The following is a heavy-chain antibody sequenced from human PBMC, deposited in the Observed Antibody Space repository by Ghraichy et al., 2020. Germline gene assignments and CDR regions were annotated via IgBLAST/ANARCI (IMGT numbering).Heavy chain of an antibody. V-gene: IGHV3-53*01. Sequence: GGSRRLSCAASGFTVSSNYMNWVRQAPGKGLEWVSIIYSGGTTYYSDSVKGRFTISRDNSKNTLHLQMNSLRTDDTAVYFCAREGDFWSGAIDHWGQGTLVTVSS. D-gene: IGHD3-3*01. CDR2: IYSGGTT. CDR3: AREGDFWSGAIDH. CDR1: GFTVSSNY. J-gene: IGHJ4*02.